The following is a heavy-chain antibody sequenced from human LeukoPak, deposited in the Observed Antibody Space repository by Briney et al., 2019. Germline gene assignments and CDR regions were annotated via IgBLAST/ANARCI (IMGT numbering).Heavy chain of an antibody. J-gene: IGHJ4*02. Sequence: SETLSLTCTVSGGSISSYYWSWIRQPPGKGLEWIGEINHSGSTNYNPSLKSRVTISVDASKNQFSLKLSSVTAADTAVYYCATTGYYGSGSYYVDYWGQGTLVTVSS. D-gene: IGHD3-10*01. CDR2: INHSGST. CDR3: ATTGYYGSGSYYVDY. CDR1: GGSISSYY. V-gene: IGHV4-34*01.